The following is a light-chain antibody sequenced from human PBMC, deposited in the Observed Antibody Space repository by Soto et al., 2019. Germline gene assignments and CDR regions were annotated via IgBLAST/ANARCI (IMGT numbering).Light chain of an antibody. J-gene: IGKJ1*01. CDR3: QQYNNYWT. Sequence: DIQMTQSPSTLSASVGDRVTITCRASQSISYWLAWYQQKPGKAPNLLIYKASSLESGVPSRFSGSGSGTEFTLNISSLQFDDFATYYCQQYNNYWTFGQGTKVEIK. CDR1: QSISYW. CDR2: KAS. V-gene: IGKV1-5*03.